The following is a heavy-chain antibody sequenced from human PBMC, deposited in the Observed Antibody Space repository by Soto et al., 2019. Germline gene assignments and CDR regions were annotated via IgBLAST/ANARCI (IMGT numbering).Heavy chain of an antibody. D-gene: IGHD2-15*01. Sequence: QVQLQESGPGLVKPSETLSLTCTVSGGSISSYYWSWIRQPPGKGLEWIGYIYYSGSTNYNPSLKSRVTISVDTSKNQFSLKLSSVTAADTAVYYCARHGGYCSGGSCYSVRPWDYWGQGTLVTVSS. V-gene: IGHV4-59*08. J-gene: IGHJ4*02. CDR1: GGSISSYY. CDR3: ARHGGYCSGGSCYSVRPWDY. CDR2: IYYSGST.